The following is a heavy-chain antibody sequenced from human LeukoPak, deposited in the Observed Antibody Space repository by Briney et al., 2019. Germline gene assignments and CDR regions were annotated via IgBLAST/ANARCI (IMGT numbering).Heavy chain of an antibody. Sequence: PSETLSLTCTVSVGSISSSSYYWGWIRQPPGKGLEWIGSIYYTGSTHYNPSLKSRVTISVDTSKNQFSLRLSSVTAADTAVYYCARHGCGDIVVVVVSALDAFDIWGQGTMVTVSS. V-gene: IGHV4-39*01. J-gene: IGHJ3*02. D-gene: IGHD2-15*01. CDR2: IYYTGST. CDR1: VGSISSSSYY. CDR3: ARHGCGDIVVVVVSALDAFDI.